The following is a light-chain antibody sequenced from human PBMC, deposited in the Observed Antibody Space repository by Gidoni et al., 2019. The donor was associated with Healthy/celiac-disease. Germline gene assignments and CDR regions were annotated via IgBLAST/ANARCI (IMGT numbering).Light chain of an antibody. V-gene: IGKV3-11*01. CDR2: DAS. J-gene: IGKJ4*01. Sequence: EIVLTQSPATLSLSPGERATLTCRASQSVRSYLAWYQQKPGQAPSLLIYDASNRATGIPARFSGSASGTDFTLTISRLEPEDFAFYYCQQRSNWFTFGGGTKVEIK. CDR3: QQRSNWFT. CDR1: QSVRSY.